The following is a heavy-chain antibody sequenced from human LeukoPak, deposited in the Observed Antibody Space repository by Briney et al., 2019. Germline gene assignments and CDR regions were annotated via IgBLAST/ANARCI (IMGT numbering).Heavy chain of an antibody. D-gene: IGHD6-19*01. CDR3: ARPSSGWSNFDY. J-gene: IGHJ4*02. Sequence: GGSLRLSCAASGFTFSSYAMSWVRQAPGKGLEWVLAISGSGDSTYYADSVKGRFTISRDNSKNTLYLQMNSLRAEDTAVYYCARPSSGWSNFDYWSQGTLVTVSS. CDR2: ISGSGDST. CDR1: GFTFSSYA. V-gene: IGHV3-23*01.